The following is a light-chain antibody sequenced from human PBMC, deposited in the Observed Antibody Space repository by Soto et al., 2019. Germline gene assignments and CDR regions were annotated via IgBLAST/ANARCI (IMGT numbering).Light chain of an antibody. CDR1: QSIGSY. CDR3: HQRTNWPLT. Sequence: EIVLTQSPATLSLSPGERATLSCRASQSIGSYLAWFQHKPGQAPRLLIYDASNRATGIPARFSGSGSETDFTLTISSLEPEDFAVYYCHQRTNWPLTFGGGTKV. V-gene: IGKV3-11*01. CDR2: DAS. J-gene: IGKJ4*01.